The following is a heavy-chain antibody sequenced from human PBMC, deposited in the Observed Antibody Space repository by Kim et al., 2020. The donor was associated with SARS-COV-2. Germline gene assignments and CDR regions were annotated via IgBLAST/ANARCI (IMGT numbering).Heavy chain of an antibody. J-gene: IGHJ3*02. CDR3: ASGYSSSWYWAFDI. CDR1: GFTFSSYD. CDR2: IGTAGDT. D-gene: IGHD6-13*01. V-gene: IGHV3-13*01. Sequence: GGSLRLSCAASGFTFSSYDMHWVRQATGKGLEWVSAIGTAGDTYYPGSVKGRFTISRENAKNSLYLQMNSLRAGDTAVYYCASGYSSSWYWAFDIWGRGTVVTVSS.